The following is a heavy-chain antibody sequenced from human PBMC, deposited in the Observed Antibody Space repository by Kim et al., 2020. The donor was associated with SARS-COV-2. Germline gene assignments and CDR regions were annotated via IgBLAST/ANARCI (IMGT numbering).Heavy chain of an antibody. CDR2: T. J-gene: IGHJ4*02. Sequence: TGYEQKFQGRVTLTGDTSISTAYMELSSLTSEDTAVYYCARNLPLTGNFDYWGQGTLVTVSS. CDR3: ARNLPLTGNFDY. V-gene: IGHV1-8*01.